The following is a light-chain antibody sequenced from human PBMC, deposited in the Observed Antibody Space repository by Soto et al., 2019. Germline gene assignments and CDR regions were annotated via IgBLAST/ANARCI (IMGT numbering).Light chain of an antibody. CDR1: SSNIGAGYD. Sequence: QSVLTQPPSVSGAPGQRVTISCTGSSSNIGAGYDVHWYQQLPGRAPKLLIYGNSNRPSGVPDRFSGSKSGTSASLAITGLQAEDEADYYCQSYATSLSGVVFGGGTQLTVL. J-gene: IGLJ2*01. CDR3: QSYATSLSGVV. CDR2: GNS. V-gene: IGLV1-40*01.